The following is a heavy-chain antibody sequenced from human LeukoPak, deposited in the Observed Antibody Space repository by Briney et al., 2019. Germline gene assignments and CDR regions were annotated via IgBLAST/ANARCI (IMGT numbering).Heavy chain of an antibody. CDR1: GGSVSTTPYY. CDR2: IDYSGNT. CDR3: GAYCGGDCHIDAFDI. D-gene: IGHD2-21*02. V-gene: IGHV4-61*01. Sequence: SETLSLTCSVAGGSVSTTPYYWSWLRQPPGTGLDWIGYIDYSGNTNYHASLQGRVSISVDTSKNQFSLKLTTVTTADTAVYYCGAYCGGDCHIDAFDIWGHGTMVTVSS. J-gene: IGHJ3*02.